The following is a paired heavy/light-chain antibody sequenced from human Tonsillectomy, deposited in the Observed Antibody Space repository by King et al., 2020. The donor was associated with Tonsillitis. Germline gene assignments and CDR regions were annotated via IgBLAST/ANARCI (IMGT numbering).Heavy chain of an antibody. V-gene: IGHV1-69*01. D-gene: IGHD3-10*01. CDR1: GGTLSNFA. Sequence: QVQLEQSGSEVKKPGSSVKVSCKASGGTLSNFAITWVRQAPGQGLEWMGGIIPIFGKVNFAQKFQGRVTITADESTSTAYIELSSLRSDDAAVYYCARVSLNFASGSSAYYYMDVWGKGTTVTVSS. CDR3: ARVSLNFASGSSAYYYMDV. J-gene: IGHJ6*03. CDR2: IIPIFGKV.
Light chain of an antibody. V-gene: IGKV3-15*01. J-gene: IGKJ4*01. CDR3: QQYNNWPT. Sequence: EIVMTQSPATLSVSPGERATLSCRASQSVSSNLAWYQQKPGQAPRLLIYGASTRASGIPARFSGRGSGTEFTLTISSLQSEDFAVYYCQQYNNWPTFGGGTKVEIK. CDR1: QSVSSN. CDR2: GAS.